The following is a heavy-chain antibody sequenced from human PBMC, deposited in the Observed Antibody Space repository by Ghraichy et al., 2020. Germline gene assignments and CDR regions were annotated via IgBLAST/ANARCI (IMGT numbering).Heavy chain of an antibody. V-gene: IGHV1-69*13. J-gene: IGHJ3*02. Sequence: SVKVSCKASGGTFSSYAISWVRQAPGQGLEWMGGIIPIFGTANYAQKFQGRVTITADESTSTAYMELSSLRSEDTAVYYCARDTTRVAGIVGAFDIWGQGTMVTVSS. CDR1: GGTFSSYA. D-gene: IGHD6-19*01. CDR3: ARDTTRVAGIVGAFDI. CDR2: IIPIFGTA.